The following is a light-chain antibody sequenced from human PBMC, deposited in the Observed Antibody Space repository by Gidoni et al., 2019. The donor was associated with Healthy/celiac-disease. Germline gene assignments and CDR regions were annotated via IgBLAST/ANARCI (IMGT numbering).Light chain of an antibody. V-gene: IGKV4-1*01. J-gene: IGKJ2*01. Sequence: DILMTHSQDYLSVSLCDRATINCKSSQSVLYSSNNKNYLAWYQQKPGQPHKLLIYWASNQESGGPDRFSGSGSGTDFPRTISSLQVEDVAVYYCQQYYSTPYIFGQWTKLEIK. CDR3: QQYYSTPYI. CDR1: QSVLYSSNNKNY. CDR2: WAS.